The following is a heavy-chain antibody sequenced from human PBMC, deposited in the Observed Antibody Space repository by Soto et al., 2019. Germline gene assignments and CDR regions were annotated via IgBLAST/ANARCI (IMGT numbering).Heavy chain of an antibody. CDR1: GFSFSDYS. V-gene: IGHV3-21*01. CDR3: ARDARSSDY. J-gene: IGHJ4*02. Sequence: EVQLVESGGGLVKPGGSLRLSCAASGFSFSDYSMNWVRQAPGKGLEWVSSISGSSGLIYYADSVRGRFTISRDNTRKSLYLQMSSLRVEDTAVYYCARDARSSDYWGQGTLVTVSS. CDR2: ISGSSGLI.